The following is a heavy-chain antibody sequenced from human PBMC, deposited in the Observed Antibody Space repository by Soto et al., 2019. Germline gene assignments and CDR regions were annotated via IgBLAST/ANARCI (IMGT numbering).Heavy chain of an antibody. D-gene: IGHD3-10*01. CDR3: ARLEGGGGYYGSGKSISYFDY. Sequence: GESRESSCKGYGYSLSTYWNGWVRQMPGKGLEWMGIIYLGDSETRYSPSFQGQVTMSADKSITTAYLQWSSLQASDSAMYYCARLEGGGGYYGSGKSISYFDYWGQGTLVTVSS. CDR1: GYSLSTYW. J-gene: IGHJ4*02. V-gene: IGHV5-51*01. CDR2: IYLGDSET.